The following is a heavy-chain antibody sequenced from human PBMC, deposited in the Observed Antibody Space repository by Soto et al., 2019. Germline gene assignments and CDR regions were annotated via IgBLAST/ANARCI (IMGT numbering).Heavy chain of an antibody. J-gene: IGHJ6*02. CDR2: ISSSSSYI. Sequence: APGKGLEWVSSISSSSSYIYYADSVKGRFTISRDNAKNSLCLQMNSLRAEDTAVYYCARMGSQRYYYYGMDVWGQGTTVTVSS. D-gene: IGHD6-25*01. CDR3: ARMGSQRYYYYGMDV. V-gene: IGHV3-21*01.